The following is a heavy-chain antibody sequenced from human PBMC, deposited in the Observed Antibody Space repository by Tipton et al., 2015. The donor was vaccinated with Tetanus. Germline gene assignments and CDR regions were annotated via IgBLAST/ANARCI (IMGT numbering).Heavy chain of an antibody. V-gene: IGHV4-39*01. J-gene: IGHJ4*02. D-gene: IGHD3-3*01. CDR3: ARHQSGYFTPFDY. CDR1: GASIRGGTFY. CDR2: IYESGDT. Sequence: GLVKPSQTLSLTCTVSGASIRGGTFYWDWIRQPPGKGLEWIGSIYESGDTYYIPSLKSRVTISVDTSTNQFSLTLNSMAAADTGVYYCARHQSGYFTPFDYWGQGKLVTVSS.